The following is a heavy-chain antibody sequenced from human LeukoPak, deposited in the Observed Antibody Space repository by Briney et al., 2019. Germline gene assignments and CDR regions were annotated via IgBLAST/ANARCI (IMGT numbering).Heavy chain of an antibody. J-gene: IGHJ4*02. Sequence: MTSETLSLTCAVYGGSFSGYYWSWIRQPPGRGLEWIGEINHSGSTNYNPSLKSRVTISVDTSKNQFSLKLSSVTAADTAVYYCARGGVELRFLEWLLGYFDYWGQGTLVTVSS. D-gene: IGHD3-3*01. V-gene: IGHV4-34*01. CDR1: GGSFSGYY. CDR3: ARGGVELRFLEWLLGYFDY. CDR2: INHSGST.